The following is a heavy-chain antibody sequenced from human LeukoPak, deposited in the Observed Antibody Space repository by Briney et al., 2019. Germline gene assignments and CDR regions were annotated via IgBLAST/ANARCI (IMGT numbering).Heavy chain of an antibody. CDR3: ARERSEGLSFDY. J-gene: IGHJ4*02. CDR1: GFTVSRNY. Sequence: PGRSLRLSCAASGFTVSRNYMSWVRQAPGKGLEWVSVIYSGGSTYYADSVKGRFTISRDTSKNTLYLQMNSLRAEDTAVYYCARERSEGLSFDYWGQGTLVTVSS. V-gene: IGHV3-53*01. CDR2: IYSGGST. D-gene: IGHD3-16*01.